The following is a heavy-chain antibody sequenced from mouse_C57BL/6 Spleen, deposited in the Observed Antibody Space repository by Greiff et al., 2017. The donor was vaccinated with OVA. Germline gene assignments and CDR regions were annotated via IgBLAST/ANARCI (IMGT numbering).Heavy chain of an antibody. J-gene: IGHJ2*01. CDR1: GYTFTDYY. CDR2: INPNNGGT. V-gene: IGHV1-26*01. Sequence: EVKLQQSGPELVKPGASVKISCKASGYTFTDYYMNWVKQSHGKSLEWIGDINPNNGGTSYNQKFKGKATLTVDKSSSTAYMELRSLTSEDSAVYYCARRGHYFDYWGQGTTLTVSS. CDR3: ARRGHYFDY.